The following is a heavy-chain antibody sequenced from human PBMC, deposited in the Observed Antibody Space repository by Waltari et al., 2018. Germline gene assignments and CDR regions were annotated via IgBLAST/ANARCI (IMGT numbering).Heavy chain of an antibody. CDR2: IYSGGAT. CDR1: GASISISSRDY. V-gene: IGHV4-39*01. J-gene: IGHJ4*02. CDR3: ARINYYDSSGIFDY. D-gene: IGHD3-22*01. Sequence: QLELQESGPGLVKPSETLSLTCLVSGASISISSRDYWGWIRQPPGKGLEWIGSIYSGGATHYNPSLTSRVTLSVDTSKNQFSLRLRSVTAADTAVYYCARINYYDSSGIFDYWGQGTLVTVSS.